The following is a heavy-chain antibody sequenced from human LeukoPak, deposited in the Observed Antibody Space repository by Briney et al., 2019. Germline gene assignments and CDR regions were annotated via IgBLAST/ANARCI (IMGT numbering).Heavy chain of an antibody. CDR1: GFTFSSYS. J-gene: IGHJ4*02. CDR3: ARAPGSIAVAGGY. CDR2: ISSSSSYI. D-gene: IGHD6-19*01. V-gene: IGHV3-21*01. Sequence: GGSLRLSCAASGFTFSSYSMNWVRQAPGKGLEWVSSISSSSSYIYYADSVKGRFTISRDNAKNSLYLQMNSLRAEDTAVYYCARAPGSIAVAGGYWGQGTLVTVSS.